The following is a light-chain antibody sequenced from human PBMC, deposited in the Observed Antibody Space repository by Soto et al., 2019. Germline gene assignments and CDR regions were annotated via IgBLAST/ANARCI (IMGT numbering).Light chain of an antibody. J-gene: IGKJ5*01. CDR1: QSVSSSY. Sequence: EIVLTQSPGTLSLSPGERATLSCRASQSVSSSYLAWYQQKPGQAPRLLIYGASSRATGIPDRFSGSGSGTDFTLTISRLEPEYFAVYYCQQYGSSSITFGQGTRLEIK. CDR3: QQYGSSSIT. V-gene: IGKV3-20*01. CDR2: GAS.